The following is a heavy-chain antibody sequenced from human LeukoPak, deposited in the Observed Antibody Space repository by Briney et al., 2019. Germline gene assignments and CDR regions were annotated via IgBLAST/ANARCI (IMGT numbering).Heavy chain of an antibody. D-gene: IGHD4-17*01. CDR3: ARTVTTSSYYFDY. J-gene: IGHJ4*02. CDR1: GYTFTSYG. CDR2: ISGYDGNT. Sequence: ASVKVSCKASGYTFTSYGISWVRQAPGQGLEWMGWISGYDGNTNYAQKLRGRVTMTTDTSTSTAYMDLRSLRSDDTALYYCARTVTTSSYYFDYWGQGTLVTVSS. V-gene: IGHV1-18*01.